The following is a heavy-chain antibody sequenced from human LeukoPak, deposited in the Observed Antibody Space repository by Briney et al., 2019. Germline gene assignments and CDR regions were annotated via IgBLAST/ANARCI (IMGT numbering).Heavy chain of an antibody. J-gene: IGHJ4*02. CDR1: GFTFSDYY. Sequence: TAGGSLRLSCAPSGFTFSDYYMSWIRQAPGKGLEWVSYISSSGSTINYADSVKGRFTISRDSAKKSLFLQMNSLRAEDTAVYYCARVGSSGYPIDYWGQGTLVTVSS. CDR3: ARVGSSGYPIDY. D-gene: IGHD3-22*01. CDR2: ISSSGSTI. V-gene: IGHV3-11*01.